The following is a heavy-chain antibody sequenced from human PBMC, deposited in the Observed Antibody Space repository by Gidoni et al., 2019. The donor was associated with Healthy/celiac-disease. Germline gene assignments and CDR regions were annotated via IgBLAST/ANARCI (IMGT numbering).Heavy chain of an antibody. D-gene: IGHD2-2*01. CDR2: IWYDGSNK. J-gene: IGHJ6*02. V-gene: IGHV3-33*01. CDR3: ARESCSSTSCYFAYYGMDV. CDR1: GFTFRSFG. Sequence: QVQLVESGGGVVQPGRSLRLSCAASGFTFRSFGLHWVRQAPGKGLAWVAVIWYDGSNKYYADSVKGRFTISRDNSKNTLYLQMNSLRAEDTAVYYCARESCSSTSCYFAYYGMDVWGQGTTVTVSS.